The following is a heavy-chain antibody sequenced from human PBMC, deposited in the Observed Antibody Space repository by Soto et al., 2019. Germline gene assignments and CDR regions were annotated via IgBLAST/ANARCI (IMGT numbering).Heavy chain of an antibody. Sequence: QVQLQESGPGLVKPSETLSLTCTVSGGSISSYFWSWIRQPPGKGLEWIGYIYYTGSTNYNPSLKRRVTISVDTSTNQCSLQLSSVTAADTAVYYCATFNWYFDLWGRGTLVTVSS. CDR2: IYYTGST. V-gene: IGHV4-59*01. J-gene: IGHJ2*01. CDR3: ATFNWYFDL. CDR1: GGSISSYF.